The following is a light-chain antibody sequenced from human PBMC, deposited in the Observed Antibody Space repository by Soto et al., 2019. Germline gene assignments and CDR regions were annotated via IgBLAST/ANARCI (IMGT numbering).Light chain of an antibody. V-gene: IGKV3-11*01. Sequence: EIVLTQSPATLSLSPGERATLSCRASQSVGSYLAWYQQKPGQAPRLLIYDAFSRATGIPARFRGSGSGTDFTLTISSPEPEDLPDYYSQQRGIWTNALGGGTKEEIK. CDR3: QQRGIWTNA. J-gene: IGKJ4*01. CDR1: QSVGSY. CDR2: DAF.